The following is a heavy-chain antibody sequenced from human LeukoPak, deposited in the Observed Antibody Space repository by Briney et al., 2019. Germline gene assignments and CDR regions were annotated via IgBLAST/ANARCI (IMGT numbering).Heavy chain of an antibody. J-gene: IGHJ4*02. V-gene: IGHV4-39*01. CDR3: ARHWAVLGHVGGDFEY. Sequence: PSETLSLTCTVSGGPIRGSNYFWGWIRQTPGKGLEWIGSLYYSGRTHYSPSFQSRLTISVDTSKNQFSLNLNSVTAADTAVYYCARHWAVLGHVGGDFEYWGQGILVTVSS. D-gene: IGHD3-10*01. CDR1: GGPIRGSNYF. CDR2: LYYSGRT.